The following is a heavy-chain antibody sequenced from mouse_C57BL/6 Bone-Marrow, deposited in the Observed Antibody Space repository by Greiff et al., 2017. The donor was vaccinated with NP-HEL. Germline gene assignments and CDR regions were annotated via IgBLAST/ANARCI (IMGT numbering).Heavy chain of an antibody. J-gene: IGHJ3*01. Sequence: VKLVESGAELARPGASVKLSCKASGYTFTSYGISWVKQRTGQGLEWIGEIYPRSGNTYYNEKFKGKATLTADKSSSTAYMELRSLTSEDSAVYFCARSGVYDYPAWFAYWGQGTLVTVSA. V-gene: IGHV1-81*01. CDR1: GYTFTSYG. CDR3: ARSGVYDYPAWFAY. D-gene: IGHD2-4*01. CDR2: IYPRSGNT.